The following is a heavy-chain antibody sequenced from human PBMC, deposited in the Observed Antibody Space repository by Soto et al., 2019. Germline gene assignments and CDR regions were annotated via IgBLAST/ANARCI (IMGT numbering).Heavy chain of an antibody. CDR3: APARYSYGRFRYAFDI. Sequence: QVQLVESGGGVVQPGRSLRLSCAASGFTFSSYGMHWVRQAPGKGLEWVAVISYDGSNKYYADSVKGRFTISRDNSKSTLYLQMNSLRAEDTAVYYCAPARYSYGRFRYAFDIWGQGTMVTVSS. CDR1: GFTFSSYG. D-gene: IGHD5-18*01. V-gene: IGHV3-30*03. CDR2: ISYDGSNK. J-gene: IGHJ3*02.